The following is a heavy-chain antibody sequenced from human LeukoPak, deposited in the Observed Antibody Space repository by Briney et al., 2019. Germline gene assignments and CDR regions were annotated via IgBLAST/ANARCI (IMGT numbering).Heavy chain of an antibody. CDR1: GGSLSSSSYY. V-gene: IGHV4-39*01. D-gene: IGHD3-10*01. CDR2: IYYSGST. CDR3: ASELLWFGELSDWFDP. Sequence: SETLSLTCAVSGGSLSSSSYYWGWVRQPPGRGLEWIGSIYYSGSTYYNPSLKSRVTISVDTSKNQFSLKLSSVTAADTAVYYCASELLWFGELSDWFDPWGQGTLVTVSS. J-gene: IGHJ5*02.